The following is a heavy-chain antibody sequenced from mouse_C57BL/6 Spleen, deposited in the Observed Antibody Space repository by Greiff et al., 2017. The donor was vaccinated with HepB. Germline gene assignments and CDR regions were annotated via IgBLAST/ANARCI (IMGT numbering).Heavy chain of an antibody. J-gene: IGHJ1*03. CDR2: INYDGSST. Sequence: EVKVEESEGGLVQPGSSMKLSCTASGFTFSDYYMAWVRQVPEKGLEWVANINYDGSSTYYLDSLKSRFIISRDNVKNILYLQMSSLKSEDTATYYCARDRLAYWYFDVWGTVTTVTVSS. CDR1: GFTFSDYY. D-gene: IGHD4-1*01. CDR3: ARDRLAYWYFDV. V-gene: IGHV5-16*01.